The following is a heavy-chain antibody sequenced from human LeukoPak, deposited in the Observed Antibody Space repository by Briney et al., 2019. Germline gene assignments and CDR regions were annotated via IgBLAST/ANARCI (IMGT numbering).Heavy chain of an antibody. V-gene: IGHV4-39*07. Sequence: SETLPLTCTVSGGSITSSNSYWGWIRQPPGKGLEWIGSISYSGSSHYNPSLRSRVTNSVDTSKNHFSLKLRYVTAADTAVYYCARDPGHYYYDGGGRQDAFDLWGQGTMVTVSS. J-gene: IGHJ3*01. D-gene: IGHD3-22*01. CDR2: ISYSGSS. CDR1: GGSITSSNSY. CDR3: ARDPGHYYYDGGGRQDAFDL.